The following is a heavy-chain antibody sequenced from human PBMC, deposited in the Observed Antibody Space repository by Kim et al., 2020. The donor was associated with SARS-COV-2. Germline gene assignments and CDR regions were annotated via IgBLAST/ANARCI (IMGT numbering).Heavy chain of an antibody. CDR1: GGSFSGYY. CDR2: INHSGST. V-gene: IGHV4-34*01. J-gene: IGHJ5*02. Sequence: SETLSLTCAVYGGSFSGYYWSWIRQPPGKGLEWIGEINHSGSTNYNPSLKSRVTISVDTSKNQFSLKLSSVTAADTAVYYCARGPSTFSSSWRYNWFDPWGQGTLGTLSP. CDR3: ARGPSTFSSSWRYNWFDP. D-gene: IGHD6-13*01.